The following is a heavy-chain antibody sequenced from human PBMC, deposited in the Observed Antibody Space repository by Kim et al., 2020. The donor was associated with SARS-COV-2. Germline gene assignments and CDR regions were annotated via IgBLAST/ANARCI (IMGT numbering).Heavy chain of an antibody. CDR1: GGTFNNYA. CDR3: ARGGSILVFSHGLDV. V-gene: IGHV1-69*13. J-gene: IGHJ6*02. D-gene: IGHD3-10*01. Sequence: SVKVSCKASGGTFNNYAINWVRQAPGQGLEWMGGIIPIFGTAKYAQKFQGRVTITADESTSTAYMELSSLRSEDTAVYYCARGGSILVFSHGLDVWGQGTTVTVSS. CDR2: IIPIFGTA.